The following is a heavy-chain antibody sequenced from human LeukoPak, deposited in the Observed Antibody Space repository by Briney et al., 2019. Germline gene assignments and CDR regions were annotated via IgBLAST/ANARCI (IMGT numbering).Heavy chain of an antibody. D-gene: IGHD2-15*01. J-gene: IGHJ4*02. CDR2: ISAYNGNT. V-gene: IGHV1-18*04. CDR1: GYTFTSYG. Sequence: ASVTVSCTASGYTFTSYGISLVRQAPGQGLEWMGWISAYNGNTNYAQKLQGRVTMTTDTSTSTAYMELRSLRSDDTAEYYCARDWDCSGGSCYSLAYFDYWGQGTLVTVSS. CDR3: ARDWDCSGGSCYSLAYFDY.